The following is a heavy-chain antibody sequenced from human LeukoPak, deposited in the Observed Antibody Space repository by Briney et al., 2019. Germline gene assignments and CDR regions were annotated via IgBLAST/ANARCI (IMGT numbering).Heavy chain of an antibody. D-gene: IGHD4-17*01. CDR1: GFTVSSNY. CDR2: VYSGGVT. J-gene: IGHJ4*02. CDR3: ARDRDYGTFDY. Sequence: GGSLRLSCAASGFTVSSNYMSWVRQAPGKGLEWVSVVYSGGVTYYADSVKGRFTISRDNAKNSLYLEMNSLRSDDTAIYYCARDRDYGTFDYWGQGTLVTVSS. V-gene: IGHV3-66*01.